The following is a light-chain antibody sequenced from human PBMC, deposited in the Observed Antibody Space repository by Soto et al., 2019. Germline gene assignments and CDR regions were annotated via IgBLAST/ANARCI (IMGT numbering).Light chain of an antibody. Sequence: ETVLTQSPGTLSLSPGERATLSCRASQSVSSRYLAWYQQKPGQAPRLLIYGASSRATCIPDRFSGSGFGTEFPLTISRLEPEDFAVYYCQQYITSPPMYTFGQGTKLEIK. CDR1: QSVSSRY. J-gene: IGKJ2*01. CDR2: GAS. CDR3: QQYITSPPMYT. V-gene: IGKV3-20*01.